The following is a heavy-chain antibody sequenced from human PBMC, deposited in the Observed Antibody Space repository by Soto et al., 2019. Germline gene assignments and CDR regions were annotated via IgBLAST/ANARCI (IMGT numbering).Heavy chain of an antibody. CDR3: ARVGTSYAPRGLDV. Sequence: SETLSLTCTVSGGSISSSSYYWGWIRQPPGKGLEWIGSIYYSGSTYYNPSLKSRVSISIDTSKNQFSLELISVTAADTAVYYCARVGTSYAPRGLDVWGQGTTVTVSS. D-gene: IGHD7-27*01. CDR1: GGSISSSSYY. J-gene: IGHJ6*02. CDR2: IYYSGST. V-gene: IGHV4-39*07.